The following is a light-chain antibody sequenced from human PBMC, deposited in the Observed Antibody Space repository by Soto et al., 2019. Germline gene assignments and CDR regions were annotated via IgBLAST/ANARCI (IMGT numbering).Light chain of an antibody. CDR3: GADHGSGSNFVL. J-gene: IGLJ2*01. Sequence: QAVVTQPPSASASLGASVTLTCTLSSGYSNYKVDWYQQRPGKGPRFVMRVGTGGIVGSKGDGIPNRFSVSGSGLNRYLTIKNIQEEDEGDYHCGADHGSGSNFVLFGGGTKLTVL. V-gene: IGLV9-49*01. CDR1: SGYSNYK. CDR2: VGTGGIVG.